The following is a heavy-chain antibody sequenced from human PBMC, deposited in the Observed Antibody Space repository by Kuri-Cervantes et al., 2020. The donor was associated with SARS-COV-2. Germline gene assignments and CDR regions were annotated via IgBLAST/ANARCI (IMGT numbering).Heavy chain of an antibody. D-gene: IGHD6-19*01. Sequence: SVKVSCKASGGTYTTHAFSWVRQAPGQGLEWMGGSIPIFGTIRYEQRFQGRLTIAADENTNTAYMELSSLRSEDTAIYYCAKLRAGAVATGPDDLDYWGQGTQVTVSS. V-gene: IGHV1-69*13. CDR3: AKLRAGAVATGPDDLDY. J-gene: IGHJ4*02. CDR2: SIPIFGTI. CDR1: GGTYTTHA.